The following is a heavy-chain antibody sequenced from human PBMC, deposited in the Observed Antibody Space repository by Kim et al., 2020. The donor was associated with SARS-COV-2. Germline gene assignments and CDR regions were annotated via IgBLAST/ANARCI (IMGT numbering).Heavy chain of an antibody. CDR2: ISYDGSNK. CDR1: GFTFSSCA. D-gene: IGHD3-16*01. V-gene: IGHV3-30*04. CDR3: STDLASRLGGLTFYY. Sequence: GGSLRLSCAASGFTFSSCAIHWVRQAPGKGLEWVAVISYDGSNKNYADSVKGRFTISRDNSKNTQYLHMNSLRAEDTALYYCSTDLASRLGGLTFYY. J-gene: IGHJ6*03.